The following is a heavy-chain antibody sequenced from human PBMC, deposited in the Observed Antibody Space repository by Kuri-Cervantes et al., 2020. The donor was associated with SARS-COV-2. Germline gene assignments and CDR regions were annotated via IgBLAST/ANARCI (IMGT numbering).Heavy chain of an antibody. CDR1: GFTFSSYS. J-gene: IGHJ4*02. Sequence: GGFRRPPCAASGFTFSSYSMNWVRQAPGKGLEWVSSISSSSSYIYYADSVKGRFTISRDNAKNSLYLQMNSLRAEDTAVYYCARDSYYDSPGHWGQGTLVTVSS. D-gene: IGHD3-22*01. CDR2: ISSSSSYI. CDR3: ARDSYYDSPGH. V-gene: IGHV3-21*01.